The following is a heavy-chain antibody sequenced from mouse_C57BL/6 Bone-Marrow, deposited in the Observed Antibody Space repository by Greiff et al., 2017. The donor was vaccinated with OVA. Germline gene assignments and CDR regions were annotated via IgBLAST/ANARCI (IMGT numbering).Heavy chain of an antibody. CDR3: ARGGSSLSMDY. CDR1: GYSITSGYY. V-gene: IGHV3-6*01. J-gene: IGHJ4*01. CDR2: ISYDGSN. Sequence: EVQLQESGPGLVKPSQSLSLTCSVTGYSITSGYYWNWIRQFPGNKLEWMGYISYDGSNNYKPSLKNRISITRDTSKHQFILKLNSVTTEDTATYYCARGGSSLSMDYWGQVTSVTVSS. D-gene: IGHD1-1*01.